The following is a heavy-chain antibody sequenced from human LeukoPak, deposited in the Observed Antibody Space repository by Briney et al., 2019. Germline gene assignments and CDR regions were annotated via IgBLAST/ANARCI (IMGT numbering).Heavy chain of an antibody. D-gene: IGHD5-18*01. CDR1: GFSTSSGHY. CDR2: VYQSGTT. Sequence: SETLSLTCTVSGFSTSSGHYWGWVRQPPGAGLEWIGSVYQSGTTYYNPSLKSRVTTSVDMSKNQFSLRLRPVTAADTAVYYCARIFIRNGYSSYFDCWGQGTLVTVSS. J-gene: IGHJ4*02. CDR3: ARIFIRNGYSSYFDC. V-gene: IGHV4-38-2*02.